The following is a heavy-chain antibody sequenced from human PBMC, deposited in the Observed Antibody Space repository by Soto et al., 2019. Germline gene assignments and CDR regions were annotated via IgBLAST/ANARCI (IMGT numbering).Heavy chain of an antibody. CDR2: ISYSGTT. CDR3: ATMGTPVTGLYYFDY. D-gene: IGHD4-17*01. CDR1: GDSISSNNNY. J-gene: IGHJ4*02. Sequence: SETLSLTCTVSGDSISSNNNYWSWIRQPPGKGLEWIGFISYSGTTHYSASLRSRVSISVDTSKNQFSLDLSSVTAADTAVYYCATMGTPVTGLYYFDYWGQGTLVTVSS. V-gene: IGHV4-30-4*01.